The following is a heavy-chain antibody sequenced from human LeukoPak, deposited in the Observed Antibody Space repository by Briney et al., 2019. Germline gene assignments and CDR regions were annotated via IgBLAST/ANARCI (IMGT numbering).Heavy chain of an antibody. J-gene: IGHJ4*02. CDR3: ARDWGEEGRPTDY. D-gene: IGHD3-16*01. CDR1: GFTFSTYW. CDR2: RRRDGGKK. V-gene: IGHV3-7*01. Sequence: GGSLRLSCAASGFTFSTYWMSWVRQAPGKGLGWVANRRRDGGKKNYVDAVRGRFPISRDNAKNSLYLQMNSLRAEDTAVYYCARDWGEEGRPTDYWGQGTLVTVSS.